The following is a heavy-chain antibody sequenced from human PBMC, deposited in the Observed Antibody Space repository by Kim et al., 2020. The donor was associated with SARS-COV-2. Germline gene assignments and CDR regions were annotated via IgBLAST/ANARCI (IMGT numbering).Heavy chain of an antibody. CDR1: GLSFSSHG. CDR3: ARDADYYGSGSFHYYFDY. CDR2: ILYDGTNK. V-gene: IGHV3-33*05. J-gene: IGHJ4*02. D-gene: IGHD3-10*01. Sequence: GGSLRLSCAASGLSFSSHGFYWVRQAPGKGLDCVAAILYDGTNKYYADSVKGRFTISRDNSKNTLYLQMNSLRADDTAVYYCARDADYYGSGSFHYYFDYWGQGTLVTVSS.